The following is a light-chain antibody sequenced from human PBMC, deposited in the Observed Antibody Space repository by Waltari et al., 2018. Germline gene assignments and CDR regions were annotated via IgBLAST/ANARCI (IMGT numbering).Light chain of an antibody. Sequence: QSVLTQPPSASGTPGQRVTISCSGSSSNIGSNTVNWYQQLPGTAPKLLIYSNNQRPAGGPDRFSGATAGTSASLAISGLQSEDEADYYCAAWDDSLNAWVFGGGTKLTVL. CDR2: SNN. CDR3: AAWDDSLNAWV. J-gene: IGLJ3*02. CDR1: SSNIGSNT. V-gene: IGLV1-44*01.